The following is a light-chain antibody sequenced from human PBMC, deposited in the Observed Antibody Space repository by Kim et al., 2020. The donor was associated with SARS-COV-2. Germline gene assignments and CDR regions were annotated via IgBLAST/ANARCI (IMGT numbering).Light chain of an antibody. CDR2: GKY. CDR1: SLRKYY. V-gene: IGLV3-19*01. Sequence: SSELTQDPAVSVALGQTARLTCQGDSLRKYYATWYQQRPGQAPTLVLYGKYDRPSGIPDRFSGSASGNTASLIITGAQAEDEGDYYCSSRDTTGDLLVFG. J-gene: IGLJ3*02. CDR3: SSRDTTGDLLV.